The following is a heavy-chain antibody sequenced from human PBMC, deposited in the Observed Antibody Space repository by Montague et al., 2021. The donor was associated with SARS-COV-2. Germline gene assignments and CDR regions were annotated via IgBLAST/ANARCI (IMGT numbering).Heavy chain of an antibody. Sequence: SETLSLTCTVSGGSISSSSYYWGWIRQPPGKGLDWIGCIYYSGSTYYNPSLKSRVTISVDKSKNQFSLKLSSVTAADTAVYYCERGWFSPMIVVVIRGPFDDWGQGTLGTVSS. V-gene: IGHV4-39*07. D-gene: IGHD3-22*01. CDR2: IYYSGST. CDR1: GGSISSSSYY. CDR3: ERGWFSPMIVVVIRGPFDD. J-gene: IGHJ4*02.